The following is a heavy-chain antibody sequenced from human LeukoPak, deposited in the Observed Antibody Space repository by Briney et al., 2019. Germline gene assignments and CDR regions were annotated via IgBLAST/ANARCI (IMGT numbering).Heavy chain of an antibody. V-gene: IGHV3-30-3*01. Sequence: PGGSLRLSCAASGFTFSYYAMHWVRQAPGKGLEWVAFISSDGSDKYYADSMKGRFTISRDNSKNTLNLQMTSLRGEDTAMYYCAREGTARDAFDIWGQGTMVTVSS. CDR1: GFTFSYYA. D-gene: IGHD2-21*02. CDR2: ISSDGSDK. J-gene: IGHJ3*02. CDR3: AREGTARDAFDI.